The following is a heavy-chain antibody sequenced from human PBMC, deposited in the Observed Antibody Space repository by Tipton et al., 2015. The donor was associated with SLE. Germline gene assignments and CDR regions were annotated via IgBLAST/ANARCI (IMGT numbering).Heavy chain of an antibody. CDR2: IFYSGST. Sequence: TLSLTCTVSGGSISSSSYYWGWIRQPPGKGLGWIASIFYSGSTYYNPSLKSRVTISVDTSKNQFSLKLSSVTAADTAVYYCARRDCSGGSCYSDAFDIWGQGTMVTVSS. D-gene: IGHD2-15*01. J-gene: IGHJ3*02. V-gene: IGHV4-39*07. CDR3: ARRDCSGGSCYSDAFDI. CDR1: GGSISSSSYY.